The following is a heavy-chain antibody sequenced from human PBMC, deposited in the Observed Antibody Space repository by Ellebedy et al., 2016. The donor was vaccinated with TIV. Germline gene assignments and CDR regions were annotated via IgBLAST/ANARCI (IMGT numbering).Heavy chain of an antibody. D-gene: IGHD2-8*01. Sequence: MPSETLSLTCTVSGDSIRSRLYYWGWIRQSPGKGLEWIGTIYSSGRTYYNPSLKSRVTISVDTSKNQFYLKLSSVTAADTAVYYCARRDGVMGSGGYYYYGMDVWGQGTTVTVSS. CDR3: ARRDGVMGSGGYYYYGMDV. J-gene: IGHJ6*02. CDR1: GDSIRSRLYY. V-gene: IGHV4-39*01. CDR2: IYSSGRT.